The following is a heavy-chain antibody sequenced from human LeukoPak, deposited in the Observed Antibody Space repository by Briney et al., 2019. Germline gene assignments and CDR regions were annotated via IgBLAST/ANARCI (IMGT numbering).Heavy chain of an antibody. Sequence: GGSLRVSCAVSGFTFSSYPMNWVRQAPGKGLEWVCAISYTGADTFYADSVKGRFTISRDNSKHTLYLQLDRLRVEDTAVYYCGYGSGSYFPRYYFDYWGQGALVIVSS. CDR2: ISYTGADT. CDR3: GYGSGSYFPRYYFDY. V-gene: IGHV3-23*01. J-gene: IGHJ4*02. CDR1: GFTFSSYP. D-gene: IGHD3-10*01.